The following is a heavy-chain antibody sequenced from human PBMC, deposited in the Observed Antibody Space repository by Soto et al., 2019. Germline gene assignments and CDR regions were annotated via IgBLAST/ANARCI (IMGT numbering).Heavy chain of an antibody. D-gene: IGHD4-17*01. Sequence: GGSLRLSCAASGFTFSSYAMSWVRQAPGKGLEWVSAISGSGGSTYYGDSVKGRFTISRDNSKNTLYLEMSSLRTEDTAVYYCAKALPSYCYYLPFDYWGQGTLVTVSS. CDR1: GFTFSSYA. CDR3: AKALPSYCYYLPFDY. J-gene: IGHJ4*02. CDR2: ISGSGGST. V-gene: IGHV3-23*01.